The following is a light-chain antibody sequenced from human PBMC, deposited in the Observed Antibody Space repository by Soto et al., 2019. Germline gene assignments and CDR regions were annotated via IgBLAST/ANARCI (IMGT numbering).Light chain of an antibody. Sequence: EIVMTQSPLSPPVTPGEPASISCRSSQSLLYFNGYTYLDWYLQKPGQSPQLLIYMTSNRASGVPDRFSGRGSGTDFTLKISRVEVEDVGVYYCMQSLQRPTTFVQGTRLEIK. CDR1: QSLLYFNGYTY. CDR2: MTS. CDR3: MQSLQRPTT. J-gene: IGKJ5*01. V-gene: IGKV2-28*01.